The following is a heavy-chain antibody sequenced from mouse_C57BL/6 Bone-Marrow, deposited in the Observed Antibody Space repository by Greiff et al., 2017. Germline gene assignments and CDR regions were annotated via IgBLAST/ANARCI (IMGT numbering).Heavy chain of an antibody. CDR3: ARYWDLAWFAY. V-gene: IGHV14-2*01. Sequence: EVQLQQSGAELVKPGASVKLSCTASGFNIKDYYMHWVKQRTEQGLEWIGRIDPEDGETKYAPKFQGKATLTADTSSSTAYLQLSSLTSEDAAVYVCARYWDLAWFAYWGQGTLVTVSA. CDR1: GFNIKDYY. J-gene: IGHJ3*01. CDR2: IDPEDGET. D-gene: IGHD4-1*01.